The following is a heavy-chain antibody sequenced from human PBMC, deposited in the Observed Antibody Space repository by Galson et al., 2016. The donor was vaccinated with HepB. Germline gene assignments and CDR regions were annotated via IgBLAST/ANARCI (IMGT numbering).Heavy chain of an antibody. Sequence: SLRLSCAASGFTFNDYAMHWVRQAPGKGLVWVSRINSDGSSTSYADSVKGRFTISRDNSKNTLYLQMNSLRAEDTAVYYCARDQGSVVTAIVRYYYGMDVWGQGTTVTISS. CDR2: INSDGSST. J-gene: IGHJ6*02. D-gene: IGHD2-21*02. CDR1: GFTFNDYA. V-gene: IGHV3-74*01. CDR3: ARDQGSVVTAIVRYYYGMDV.